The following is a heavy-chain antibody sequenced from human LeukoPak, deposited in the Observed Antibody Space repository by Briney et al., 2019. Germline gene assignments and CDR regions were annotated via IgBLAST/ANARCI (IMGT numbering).Heavy chain of an antibody. CDR1: GFTFSSYG. Sequence: TGGSLRLSCAASGFTFSSYGMHWVRQAPGKGLEWVSFIRYDGSNEYYADSVRGRFTISRDNSKNTLYLQMNSLRAEDTAVYYCAKGRNYCSGGSCYPYFDYWGQGTLVTVSS. CDR3: AKGRNYCSGGSCYPYFDY. J-gene: IGHJ4*02. V-gene: IGHV3-30*02. CDR2: IRYDGSNE. D-gene: IGHD2-15*01.